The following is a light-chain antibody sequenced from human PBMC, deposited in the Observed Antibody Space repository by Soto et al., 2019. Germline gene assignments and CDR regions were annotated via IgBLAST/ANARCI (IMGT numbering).Light chain of an antibody. Sequence: EIVLTQCPGTLSLSPGERATLSCRASQIVSSSYLAWYQQKPGQAPRLLIYGTSSRATAIPDRFSGSGSRTDFPLTISRLESEDFAVYYCQQYGSSSWTFGQGTKVDTK. CDR2: GTS. CDR1: QIVSSSY. J-gene: IGKJ1*01. CDR3: QQYGSSSWT. V-gene: IGKV3-20*01.